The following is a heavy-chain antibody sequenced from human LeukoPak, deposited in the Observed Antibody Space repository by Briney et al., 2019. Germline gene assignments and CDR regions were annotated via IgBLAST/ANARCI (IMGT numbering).Heavy chain of an antibody. CDR2: ISAYNGNT. CDR1: GYTFTGYG. D-gene: IGHD2-2*01. V-gene: IGHV1-18*01. Sequence: GASVKVSCKASGYTFTGYGISWVRQAPGQGLEWMGRISAYNGNTNYAQKLQGRVTMTTDTSTSTAYMEPRSLRSDDTAVYYCARDRYCSSTSCYPYPLDYWGQGTLVTVSS. CDR3: ARDRYCSSTSCYPYPLDY. J-gene: IGHJ4*02.